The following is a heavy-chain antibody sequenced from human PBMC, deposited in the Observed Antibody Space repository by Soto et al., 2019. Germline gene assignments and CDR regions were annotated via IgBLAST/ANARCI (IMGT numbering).Heavy chain of an antibody. V-gene: IGHV3-30-3*01. J-gene: IGHJ6*02. D-gene: IGHD3-3*01. Sequence: GGSLRLSCAASGFTFSSYAMHWVSQAPGKGLEWVAVISYDGSNKYYADSVKGRFTISRDNSKNTLYLQMNSLRAEDTAVYYCARDDEGITIFGVVIIEPHYGMDVWGQGTTVTVSS. CDR1: GFTFSSYA. CDR3: ARDDEGITIFGVVIIEPHYGMDV. CDR2: ISYDGSNK.